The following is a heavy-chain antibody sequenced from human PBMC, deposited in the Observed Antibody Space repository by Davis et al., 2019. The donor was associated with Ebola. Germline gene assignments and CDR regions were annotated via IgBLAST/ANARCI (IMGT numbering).Heavy chain of an antibody. CDR1: GDSVSSNSAA. CDR2: TYYRSKWYN. Sequence: HSQTLSLTCAISGDSVSSNSAAWNWIRQSPSRGLEWLRRTYYRSKWYNDYAVSVKSRITINPDTSKNQFSLQLNSVTPEDTAVYYCARIAAAGTAEYFQHWGQGTLVTVSS. CDR3: ARIAAAGTAEYFQH. V-gene: IGHV6-1*01. D-gene: IGHD6-13*01. J-gene: IGHJ1*01.